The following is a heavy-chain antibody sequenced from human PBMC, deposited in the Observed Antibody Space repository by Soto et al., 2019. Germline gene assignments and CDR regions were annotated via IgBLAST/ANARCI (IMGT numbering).Heavy chain of an antibody. CDR2: IIPIFGTA. CDR3: AKDRGSSGWYSGHYYGMDV. J-gene: IGHJ6*02. CDR1: GGTFSSYA. Sequence: SVKVSCKASGGTFSSYAISWVRQAPGQGLEWMGGIIPIFGTANYAQKFQGRVTITADESTSTAYMELSSLRSEDTAVYYCAKDRGSSGWYSGHYYGMDVWGQGTTVTVSS. D-gene: IGHD6-19*01. V-gene: IGHV1-69*13.